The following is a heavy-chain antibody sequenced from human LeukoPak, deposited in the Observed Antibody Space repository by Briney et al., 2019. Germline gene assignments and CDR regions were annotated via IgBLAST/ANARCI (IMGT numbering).Heavy chain of an antibody. J-gene: IGHJ4*02. Sequence: ASVKVSCKASGGTFSSYTISWVRQAPGQGLEWMGRISAYNGNTNYAQKLQGRITMTTDTSTSTAYMELRSLRSDDTAVYYCARVAVGTGTVYYFDYWGQGTLVTVSS. CDR1: GGTFSSYT. V-gene: IGHV1-18*01. D-gene: IGHD1-7*01. CDR3: ARVAVGTGTVYYFDY. CDR2: ISAYNGNT.